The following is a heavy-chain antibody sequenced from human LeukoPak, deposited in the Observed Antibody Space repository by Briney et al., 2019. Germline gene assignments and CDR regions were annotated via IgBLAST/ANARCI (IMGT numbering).Heavy chain of an antibody. CDR3: TKGADDYKTGY. CDR2: FHPSGTT. Sequence: SQTLSLICSVSGNSFINDNSIWGWRRPHPEKGLDWIVPFHPSGTTYYTPSLNSRLTISIDTSNNHFSLEMTSMTAADTAVYYCTKGADDYKTGYWGQGTLVTVSS. V-gene: IGHV4-31*02. D-gene: IGHD5-24*01. J-gene: IGHJ1*01. CDR1: GNSFINDNSI.